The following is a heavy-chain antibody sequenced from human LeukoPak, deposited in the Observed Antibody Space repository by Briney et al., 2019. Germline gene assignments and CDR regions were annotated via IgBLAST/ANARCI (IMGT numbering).Heavy chain of an antibody. V-gene: IGHV1-69*04. CDR3: ARARDGQVFYYYGMDV. Sequence: SVKVSCKASGGTFSSYAISWVRQAPGQGLEWMGRIIPIFGIANYAQKFQGRVTITADKSTSTAYMELSSLRSEDTAVYYCARARDGQVFYYYGMDVWGKGTTVTVSS. D-gene: IGHD5/OR15-5a*01. CDR1: GGTFSSYA. CDR2: IIPIFGIA. J-gene: IGHJ6*04.